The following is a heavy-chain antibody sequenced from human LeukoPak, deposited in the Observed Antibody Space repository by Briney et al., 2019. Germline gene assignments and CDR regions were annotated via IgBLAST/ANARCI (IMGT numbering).Heavy chain of an antibody. CDR3: ARWPRGYYDILTGYYTPYLIDY. J-gene: IGHJ4*02. CDR2: IYYSGST. Sequence: ETLSLTCTVSGGSISSSSYYWGWIRQPPGTGLEWIGSIYYSGSTYYNPSLKSRVTISVDTSKNQFSLKLSSVTAADTAVYYCARWPRGYYDILTGYYTPYLIDYWGQGTLVTVSS. D-gene: IGHD3-9*01. CDR1: GGSISSSSYY. V-gene: IGHV4-39*01.